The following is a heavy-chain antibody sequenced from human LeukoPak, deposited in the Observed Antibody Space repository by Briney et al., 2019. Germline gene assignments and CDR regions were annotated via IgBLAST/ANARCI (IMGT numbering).Heavy chain of an antibody. CDR3: ARGGWSLDL. J-gene: IGHJ2*01. CDR1: GGSMTGSY. Sequence: ETSETLSLTCTVSGGSMTGSYWGWIRQSPGKGLEWIGYTYYSGTTNYNPPLKSRVTISVDTSKNQFSLKLTSVTAADTAVYFCARGGWSLDLWGRGTLVAVSS. V-gene: IGHV4-59*01. D-gene: IGHD1-26*01. CDR2: TYYSGTT.